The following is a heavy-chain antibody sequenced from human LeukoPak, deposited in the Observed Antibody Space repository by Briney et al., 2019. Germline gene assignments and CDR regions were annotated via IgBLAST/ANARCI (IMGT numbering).Heavy chain of an antibody. CDR2: INPNSGGT. V-gene: IGHV1-2*02. D-gene: IGHD6-19*01. CDR1: GYTFTGYY. Sequence: GASVKVSCKASGYTFTGYYMHWVRQAPGQGLEWMGWINPNSGGTNYAQKFQGRVTMTRDTSISTAYMELSWLRSDDTAVYYCARTVGYSSGWYYYDYWGQGTLVTVSS. CDR3: ARTVGYSSGWYYYDY. J-gene: IGHJ4*02.